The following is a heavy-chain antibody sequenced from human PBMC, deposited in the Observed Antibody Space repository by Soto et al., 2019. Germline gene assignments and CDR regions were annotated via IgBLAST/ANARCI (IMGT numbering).Heavy chain of an antibody. Sequence: EVQVLESGGGLVQPGGSLRLSCAASGFTFSRYGMNWVRQAPGKGLEWVSGIRSDGDTTYNEDSVKCRFTVSRDTSKNTVYLQMNSLRAEDTAIYYCAKGKGVGATPDGANCWGQGTLVTVSS. V-gene: IGHV3-23*01. D-gene: IGHD1-26*01. J-gene: IGHJ4*02. CDR2: IRSDGDTT. CDR1: GFTFSRYG. CDR3: AKGKGVGATPDGANC.